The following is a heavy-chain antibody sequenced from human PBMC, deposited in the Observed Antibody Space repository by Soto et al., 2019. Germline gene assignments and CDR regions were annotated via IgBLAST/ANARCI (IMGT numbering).Heavy chain of an antibody. Sequence: AAGPTLVHPTQTLTLTCTFSGFSLSTSGVGVGWIRQPPGKALEWLALIYWHDDKRYCPSLKSRLTITKDTAKNQVVPTMPNSNPVDKATYYYSHTERDCRNGVCYYTCIDAWGQGTLVTVSS. V-gene: IGHV2-5*01. D-gene: IGHD2-8*01. CDR3: SHTERDCRNGVCYYTCIDA. J-gene: IGHJ5*02. CDR1: GFSLSTSGVG. CDR2: IYWHDDK.